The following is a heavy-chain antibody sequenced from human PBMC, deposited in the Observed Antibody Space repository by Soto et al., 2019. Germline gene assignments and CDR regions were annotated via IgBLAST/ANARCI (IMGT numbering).Heavy chain of an antibody. CDR2: ISYDGSNK. CDR3: ARDTPPAPQGTYYDFWSGYSDY. V-gene: IGHV3-30-3*01. Sequence: PGGSLRLSCAASGFPFSSYAMHWVRQAPGKGLEWVAVISYDGSNKYYADSVKGRFTISRDNSKNTLYLQMNSLRAEDTAMYYCARDTPPAPQGTYYDFWSGYSDYWGQGTLVTVSS. CDR1: GFPFSSYA. J-gene: IGHJ4*02. D-gene: IGHD3-3*01.